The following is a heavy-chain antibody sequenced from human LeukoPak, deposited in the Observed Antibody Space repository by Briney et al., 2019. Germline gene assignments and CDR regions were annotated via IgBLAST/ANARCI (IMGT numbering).Heavy chain of an antibody. CDR2: IRSKANTYAT. CDR1: GFTFSGSA. D-gene: IGHD6-19*01. CDR3: TRRMSQWNDAFDI. Sequence: PGXSLRLSCAASGFTFSGSAMHWVRQASGKGLEWVGRIRSKANTYATAYAASVKGRFTISRDDSKNTAYLQMNSLKTEDTAAYYCTRRMSQWNDAFDIWGQGTMVTVSS. J-gene: IGHJ3*02. V-gene: IGHV3-73*01.